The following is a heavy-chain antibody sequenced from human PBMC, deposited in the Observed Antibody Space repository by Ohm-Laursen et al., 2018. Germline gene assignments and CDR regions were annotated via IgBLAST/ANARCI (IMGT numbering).Heavy chain of an antibody. V-gene: IGHV4-4*07. CDR2: IYTSGST. D-gene: IGHD2/OR15-2a*01. Sequence: GTLSLTCTVSGGSISSYYWSWVRQPAGKGLEWIGRIYTSGSTNYNPSLKSRVTISVDTSKNQFSLRVRSLTAADTAVYYCARLSDSSSASWGQGTLVTVSS. CDR3: ARLSDSSSAS. J-gene: IGHJ5*01. CDR1: GGSISSYY.